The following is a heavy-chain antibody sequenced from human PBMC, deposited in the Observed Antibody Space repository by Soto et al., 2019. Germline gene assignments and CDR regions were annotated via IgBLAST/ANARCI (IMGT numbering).Heavy chain of an antibody. CDR1: GFTFSDSA. CDR3: TRPRGSSTGLDP. Sequence: EVQLVESGGGLVQPGGSLKLSCAASGFTFSDSAMHWVRQASGKGLEWVGRIRSKANSYATAYAESVNGRFTISRDDAKTTAYLQMNSLKTEDTAVYYCTRPRGSSTGLDPWGQGTLVIVSS. J-gene: IGHJ5*02. D-gene: IGHD6-6*01. V-gene: IGHV3-73*01. CDR2: IRSKANSYAT.